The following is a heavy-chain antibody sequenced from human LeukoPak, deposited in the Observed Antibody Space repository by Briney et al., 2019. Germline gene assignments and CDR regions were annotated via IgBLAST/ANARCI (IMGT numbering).Heavy chain of an antibody. D-gene: IGHD4-17*01. J-gene: IGHJ5*02. CDR1: GGSINDYY. V-gene: IGHV4-4*09. CDR2: FSNSGTT. Sequence: SETLSLTCTLSGGSINDYYWTWIRHAPGKGLEWIGYFSNSGTTDSNPSLKSRVTMSVTTSNNEFSLRLTSVTAADTAMYYFAPVVRGAVTSNCFAPSGQGTLVTVSS. CDR3: APVVRGAVTSNCFAP.